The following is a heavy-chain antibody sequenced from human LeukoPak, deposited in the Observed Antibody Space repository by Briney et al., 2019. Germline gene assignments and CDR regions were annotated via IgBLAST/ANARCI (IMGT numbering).Heavy chain of an antibody. J-gene: IGHJ4*02. D-gene: IGHD3-10*01. CDR3: VVRSVNY. CDR2: INPSGGST. V-gene: IGHV1-46*01. Sequence: GASVKVSCKASGYTFTSYYMHWVRQVPGQGLEWMGIINPSGGSTSYAQKFQGRVTMTRDMSTSTVYMELSSLRSEDTAVYYCVVRSVNYWGQGTLVTVSS. CDR1: GYTFTSYY.